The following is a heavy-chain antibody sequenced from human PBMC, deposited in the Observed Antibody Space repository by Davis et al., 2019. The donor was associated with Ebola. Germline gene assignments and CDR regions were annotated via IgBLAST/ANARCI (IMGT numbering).Heavy chain of an antibody. J-gene: IGHJ4*02. D-gene: IGHD3-16*02. CDR1: GGSFSGYY. V-gene: IGHV4-34*01. CDR3: ASPMITFGGVIVI. CDR2: INHSGST. Sequence: SETLSLTCAVYGGSFSGYYWSWIRQPPGKGLEWIGEINHSGSTNYNPSLKSRVTISVDTSKNQFSLKLSSVTAADTAVYYCASPMITFGGVIVIWGQGTLVTVSS.